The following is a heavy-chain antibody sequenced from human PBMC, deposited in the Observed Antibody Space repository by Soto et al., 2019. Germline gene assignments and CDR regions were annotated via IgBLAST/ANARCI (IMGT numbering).Heavy chain of an antibody. Sequence: SGPTLVNPTETLTLTCTFSGFSLTSPGMCVSWIRQSPGKALEWLALIERDDDDKYYSTSLKTRLTISKDTRKNQLVLTMADMEPADTGTYXCARSIRGPRRFNGMDVWGQGTTVTVSS. D-gene: IGHD1-20*01. CDR3: ARSIRGPRRFNGMDV. J-gene: IGHJ6*02. V-gene: IGHV2-70*13. CDR2: IERDDDDK. CDR1: GFSLTSPGMC.